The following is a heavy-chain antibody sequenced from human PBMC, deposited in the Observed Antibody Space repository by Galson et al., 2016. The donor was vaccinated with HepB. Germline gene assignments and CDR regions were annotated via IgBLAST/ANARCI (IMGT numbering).Heavy chain of an antibody. D-gene: IGHD1-1*01. CDR1: GFTFSNYA. CDR2: ITGSAETT. J-gene: IGHJ4*02. V-gene: IGHV3-23*01. CDR3: ARGRLEKIDY. Sequence: SLRLSCAASGFTFSNYAIIWVRQAPGKGLEWVSAITGSAETTYYADSVQGRFIISRDNSKNKLFLEMNSLRAEDTAVYYCARGRLEKIDYWGQGTLVTVSS.